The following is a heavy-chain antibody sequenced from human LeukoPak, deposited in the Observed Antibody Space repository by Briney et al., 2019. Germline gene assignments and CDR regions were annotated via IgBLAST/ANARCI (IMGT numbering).Heavy chain of an antibody. D-gene: IGHD6-6*01. CDR2: IYSGGST. CDR1: GFTFSSNY. CDR3: ARLAPSIGHPITYFDY. Sequence: PGGSLRLSCAASGFTFSSNYMSWVRQAPGKGLEWVSVIYSGGSTYYADSVKGRFTISRDNSKNTLYLQMNSLRAEDTAVYYCARLAPSIGHPITYFDYWGQGTLVTVSS. J-gene: IGHJ4*02. V-gene: IGHV3-66*04.